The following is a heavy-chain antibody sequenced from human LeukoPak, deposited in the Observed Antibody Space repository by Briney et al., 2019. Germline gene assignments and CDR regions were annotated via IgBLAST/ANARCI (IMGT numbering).Heavy chain of an antibody. CDR1: GYTFTSYY. V-gene: IGHV1-46*01. Sequence: GPVKVSCKASGYTFTSYYMHWARQAPGQGLEWMGIINPSGGSTSYAQKFQGRVTMTRDTSTSTVYMELSSLRSEDTAVYYCASSKVPLYGDYGSFDYWGQGTLVTVSS. CDR2: INPSGGST. CDR3: ASSKVPLYGDYGSFDY. D-gene: IGHD4-17*01. J-gene: IGHJ4*02.